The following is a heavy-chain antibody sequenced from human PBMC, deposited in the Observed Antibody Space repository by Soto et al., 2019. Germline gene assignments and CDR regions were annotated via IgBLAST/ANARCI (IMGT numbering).Heavy chain of an antibody. D-gene: IGHD6-13*01. Sequence: SQTLSLTSAISGDSVSSNDATWDWIRRSPSRGLEWLGRTYYRSKWYNDYAVSVKGRISINPDTSKNHFSLQLNSVIPEYTAGYYWARTSLEAGHFDCWGQGTLVTVSS. CDR2: TYYRSKWYN. J-gene: IGHJ4*02. CDR1: GDSVSSNDAT. V-gene: IGHV6-1*01. CDR3: ARTSLEAGHFDC.